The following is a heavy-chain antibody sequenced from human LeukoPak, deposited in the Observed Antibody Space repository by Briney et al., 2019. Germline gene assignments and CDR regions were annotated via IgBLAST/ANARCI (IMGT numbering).Heavy chain of an antibody. CDR1: GFTFNTYA. J-gene: IGHJ4*02. Sequence: VGSLRLSCAASGFTFNTYAMSWVRQAPGKGLEWVSSISENGESTYYADSVKGRFTISRDDSKNTAYLQMNSLKTEDTAVYYCTGSYYYDSSGYYSFDYWGQGTLVTVSS. CDR2: ISENGEST. V-gene: IGHV3-23*01. D-gene: IGHD3-22*01. CDR3: TGSYYYDSSGYYSFDY.